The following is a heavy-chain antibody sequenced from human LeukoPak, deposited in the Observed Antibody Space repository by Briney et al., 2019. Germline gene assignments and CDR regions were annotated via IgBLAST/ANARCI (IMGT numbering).Heavy chain of an antibody. D-gene: IGHD2-2*02. CDR2: IYYSGST. V-gene: IGHV4-59*01. Sequence: SETLSLTCTVSGGSTSSYYWSWIRQPPGKGLEWIGYIYYSGSTNYNPSLKSRVTISVDTSKNQFSLKLSSVTAADTAVYYCARVRYCSSTSCYRGRYWYFDLWGRGTLVTVSS. CDR1: GGSTSSYY. J-gene: IGHJ2*01. CDR3: ARVRYCSSTSCYRGRYWYFDL.